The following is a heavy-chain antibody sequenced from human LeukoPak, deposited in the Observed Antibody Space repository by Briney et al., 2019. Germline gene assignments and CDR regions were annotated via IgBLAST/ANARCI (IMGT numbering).Heavy chain of an antibody. CDR3: TTIKRGDIFGYFDF. J-gene: IGHJ4*02. CDR2: VFDSGRT. CDR1: GGSMTTHH. Sequence: PSQTLSLTCTVSGGSMTTHHWNWIRQTPGKELEWIVYVFDSGRTKVNPSLTSRVSLSTDTSQNQLSLRLSSVTAADTAVYYCTTIKRGDIFGYFDFWGQGTLVTVSS. D-gene: IGHD5-18*01. V-gene: IGHV4-59*11.